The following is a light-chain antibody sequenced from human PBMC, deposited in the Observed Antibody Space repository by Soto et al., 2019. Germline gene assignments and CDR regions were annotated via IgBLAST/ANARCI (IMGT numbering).Light chain of an antibody. CDR1: QSVSSSY. V-gene: IGKV3-20*01. CDR2: GTS. J-gene: IGKJ1*01. CDR3: HQYGNSRWT. Sequence: EIVLTQSPDTLSLSPRERASLSCRASQSVSSSYLAWYQQTPGQAPRLLIYGTSNRATGIPDRFSGSGSGTDFTLTISRLEPEDFAVYYCHQYGNSRWTFGQGTKVEIK.